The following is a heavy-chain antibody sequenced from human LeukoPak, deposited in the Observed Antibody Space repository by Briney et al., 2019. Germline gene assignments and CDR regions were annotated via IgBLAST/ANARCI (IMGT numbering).Heavy chain of an antibody. D-gene: IGHD1-26*01. CDR3: AKDRGGGTYPIYFDY. V-gene: IGHV3-30*18. Sequence: GGSLRLSCAASGFTFSSYGMHWVRQAPGQGLEWVAVISYDGSNKYYADSVKGRFTISRDNSKNTLYLQMNSLRAEDTAVYYCAKDRGGGTYPIYFDYWGQGTLVTVSS. CDR2: ISYDGSNK. J-gene: IGHJ4*02. CDR1: GFTFSSYG.